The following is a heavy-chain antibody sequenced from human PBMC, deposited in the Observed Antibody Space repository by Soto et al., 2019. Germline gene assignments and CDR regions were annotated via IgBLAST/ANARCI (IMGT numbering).Heavy chain of an antibody. D-gene: IGHD5-18*01. Sequence: PSETLSLTCAVSGGSISSGGYSWSWIRQPPGKGLEWIGYIYHSGSTYYNPSLKSRVTISVDRSKNQFSLKLSSVTAADTAVYYCARFDTAMVTLDYWGQGTLVTVSS. V-gene: IGHV4-30-2*01. CDR1: GGSISSGGYS. CDR2: IYHSGST. J-gene: IGHJ4*02. CDR3: ARFDTAMVTLDY.